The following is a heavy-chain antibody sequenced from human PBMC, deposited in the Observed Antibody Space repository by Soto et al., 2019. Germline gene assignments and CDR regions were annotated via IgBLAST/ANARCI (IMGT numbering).Heavy chain of an antibody. D-gene: IGHD3-3*01. J-gene: IGHJ4*02. CDR1: GFSLTTSGVG. V-gene: IGHV2-5*02. CDR3: AHRVLRTVFGLVTTTAIYFDF. Sequence: QITLNESGPTQVKPRQTLTLTCTFSGFSLTTSGVGVGWIRQSPGKAPEWLALIYWDDDKRYSPSLKSRLTITKDTSKNQVVLTMGGFDPADPATYFCAHRVLRTVFGLVTTTAIYFDFWGQGTPVAVSS. CDR2: IYWDDDK.